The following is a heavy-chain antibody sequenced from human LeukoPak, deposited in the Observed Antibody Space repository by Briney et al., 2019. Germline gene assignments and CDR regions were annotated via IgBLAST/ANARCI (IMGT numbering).Heavy chain of an antibody. Sequence: ASVKVSCKASGYTFTSYGISWVRQAPGQGLEWMGWTSTDSANTNYAQNVQGRVTMTTDTSTTTAYMELRSLRSDDTAVYYCARDYGSGSYRFDSWGQGTLVTVSS. CDR2: TSTDSANT. CDR3: ARDYGSGSYRFDS. CDR1: GYTFTSYG. J-gene: IGHJ5*01. V-gene: IGHV1-18*01. D-gene: IGHD3-10*01.